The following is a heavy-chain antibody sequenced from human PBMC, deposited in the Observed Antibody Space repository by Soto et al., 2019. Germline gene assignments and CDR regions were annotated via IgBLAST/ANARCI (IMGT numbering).Heavy chain of an antibody. Sequence: SETLSLICTVSGYSINSDDYWGWIRQPPGKGLEWIASIYHSVSTFYNPSLRSRVTISIDTSKNHFSLKLTSVTAADTAVYYCARYTPEKTGTSPFDYWGRGTPVTVSS. V-gene: IGHV4-38-2*02. CDR3: ARYTPEKTGTSPFDY. CDR2: IYHSVST. D-gene: IGHD1-7*01. J-gene: IGHJ4*02. CDR1: GYSINSDDY.